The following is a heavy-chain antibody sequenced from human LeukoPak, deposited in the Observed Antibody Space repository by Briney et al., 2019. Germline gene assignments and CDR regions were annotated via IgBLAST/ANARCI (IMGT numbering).Heavy chain of an antibody. CDR1: GGSISSGGYY. CDR3: ARAQDITSAIDY. J-gene: IGHJ4*02. D-gene: IGHD2-15*01. V-gene: IGHV4-31*03. CDR2: IHYSGST. Sequence: SETLSLTCTVSGGSISSGGYYWSWIRQHPGKGLEWIGYIHYSGSTYYNPSLKSRVTISVDTSKNQFSLKLSSVTAADTAVYYCARAQDITSAIDYWGQGTLVTVSS.